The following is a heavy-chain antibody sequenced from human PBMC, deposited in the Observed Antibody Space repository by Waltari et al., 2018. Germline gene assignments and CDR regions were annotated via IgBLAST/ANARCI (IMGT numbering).Heavy chain of an antibody. CDR3: ARHSDSSGYH. Sequence: QVQLVQSGAEVKKPGSSVKVSCKASGGTFSSYTISWVRQAPGQGLEWMGRIIPILGIANYAQKFQGSVTITADKSTSTAYMELSSLRSEDTAVYYCARHSDSSGYHWGQGTLVTVSS. D-gene: IGHD3-22*01. V-gene: IGHV1-69*02. CDR2: IIPILGIA. CDR1: GGTFSSYT. J-gene: IGHJ5*02.